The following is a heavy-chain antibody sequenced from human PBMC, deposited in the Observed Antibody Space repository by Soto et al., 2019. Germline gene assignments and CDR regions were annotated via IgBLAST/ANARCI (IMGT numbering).Heavy chain of an antibody. CDR1: GYTFTSYY. V-gene: IGHV1-46*01. CDR2: INPSGGST. Sequence: QVQLVQSGAEVKKPGASVKVSCKASGYTFTSYYMHWVRQAPGQGLEWMGIINPSGGSTSYAQKFHGRVSMTRDTSTSTVYMGLSSLRSEDTAVYYCARVSGPYCSGGSCHVDYWGQGTLVTVSS. J-gene: IGHJ4*02. D-gene: IGHD2-15*01. CDR3: ARVSGPYCSGGSCHVDY.